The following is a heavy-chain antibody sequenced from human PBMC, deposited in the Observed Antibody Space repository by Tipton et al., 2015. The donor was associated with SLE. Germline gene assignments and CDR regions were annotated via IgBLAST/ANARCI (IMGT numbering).Heavy chain of an antibody. D-gene: IGHD3-3*01. V-gene: IGHV3-7*01. J-gene: IGHJ3*01. CDR2: IKPEGNEK. CDR3: ARGDFWSGQYIDAFDV. Sequence: SLRLSCAASGFMFSSYWMSWVRQAPGKGLEWVANIKPEGNEKYYVDSLKGRFTISRDNARNLLYLQMNNLRDEDTAVYYCARGDFWSGQYIDAFDVWGQGTMVTVSS. CDR1: GFMFSSYW.